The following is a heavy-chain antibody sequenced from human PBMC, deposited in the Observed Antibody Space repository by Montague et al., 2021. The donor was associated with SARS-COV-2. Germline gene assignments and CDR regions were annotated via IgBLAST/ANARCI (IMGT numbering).Heavy chain of an antibody. Sequence: TLSLTCTVSGGSISSGGYYWSWIRQHPGKGLEWIGYIYYSGSTYYNPSLKSRVTISVDTSKNRFSLKLSSVTAADTAVYYCARSPEPMIVLVITSLNWYFDLWGRGTLVTVSS. J-gene: IGHJ2*01. CDR3: ARSPEPMIVLVITSLNWYFDL. CDR1: GGSISSGGYY. D-gene: IGHD3-22*01. CDR2: IYYSGST. V-gene: IGHV4-31*03.